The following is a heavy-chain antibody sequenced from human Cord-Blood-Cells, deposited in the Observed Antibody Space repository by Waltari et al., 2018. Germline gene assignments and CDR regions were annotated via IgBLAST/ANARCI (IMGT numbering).Heavy chain of an antibody. CDR2: INHSGST. Sequence: QVQLQQWGAGLLKPSETLSLTCAVYGGSFSGYYWSWIRQPPGKGLEWIGEINHSGSTNYNPSLKSRVTISVDTSKNQFSLKLSSVTAADTAVYYCARGGGRRNGWYLRDDAFDIWGQGTMVTVSS. J-gene: IGHJ3*02. D-gene: IGHD6-19*01. CDR1: GGSFSGYY. CDR3: ARGGGRRNGWYLRDDAFDI. V-gene: IGHV4-34*01.